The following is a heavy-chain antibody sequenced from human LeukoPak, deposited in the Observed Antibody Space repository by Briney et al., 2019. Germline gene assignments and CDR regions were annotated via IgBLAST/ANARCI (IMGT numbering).Heavy chain of an antibody. CDR1: GFTFSSYA. Sequence: GGSLRLPCAASGFTFSSYAMSWVRQAPGKGLESVSAISGSGGSTYYADSVKGRFTISRDNSKNTLYLQMNSLRAEDTAVYYCAKGLDGYRPPGYWGQGTLVTVSS. CDR3: AKGLDGYRPPGY. J-gene: IGHJ4*02. CDR2: ISGSGGST. D-gene: IGHD5-24*01. V-gene: IGHV3-23*01.